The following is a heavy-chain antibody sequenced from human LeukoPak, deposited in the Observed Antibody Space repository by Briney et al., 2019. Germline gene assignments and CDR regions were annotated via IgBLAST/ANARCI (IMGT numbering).Heavy chain of an antibody. V-gene: IGHV1-69*13. J-gene: IGHJ6*03. Sequence: SVKASCKASGGTFKNYAISWVRQAPGQGLEWMGGILPIFGTTNYAQKFQARVTITADESTSTAYMELRSLRSDDTAVYYCARDGPSIAARVYYMDVWGKGTTVTVSS. CDR2: ILPIFGTT. D-gene: IGHD6-6*01. CDR1: GGTFKNYA. CDR3: ARDGPSIAARVYYMDV.